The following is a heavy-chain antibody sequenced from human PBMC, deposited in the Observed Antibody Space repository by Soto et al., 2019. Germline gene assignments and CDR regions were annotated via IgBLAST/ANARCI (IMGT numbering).Heavy chain of an antibody. CDR2: IKQDGSEK. V-gene: IGHV3-7*01. CDR3: ARIASAGRGWDV. D-gene: IGHD6-13*01. J-gene: IGHJ6*02. Sequence: EVQLVESGGGLVQPGGSLRLSCAASGFTFSSYWMSWVRQAPVKGLEWVGNIKQDGSEKNYVDFVKGRFTISRDNAKNSLYLQRTSLRAEDTAVYYCARIASAGRGWDVWGQGTTVVVSS. CDR1: GFTFSSYW.